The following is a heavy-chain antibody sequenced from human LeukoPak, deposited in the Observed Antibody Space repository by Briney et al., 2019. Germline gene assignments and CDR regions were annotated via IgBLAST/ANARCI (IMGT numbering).Heavy chain of an antibody. V-gene: IGHV5-51*01. Sequence: GESLQISCKGSGYRFTSYWIGWVRQLPGKGLEWMGIIYPGDSDTRYSPSFQGQVTISADKSISTAYLQWSSLKASDTAMYYCARRIDSSGSYYFDYWGQGTLVTVSS. CDR1: GYRFTSYW. J-gene: IGHJ4*02. CDR3: ARRIDSSGSYYFDY. D-gene: IGHD3-22*01. CDR2: IYPGDSDT.